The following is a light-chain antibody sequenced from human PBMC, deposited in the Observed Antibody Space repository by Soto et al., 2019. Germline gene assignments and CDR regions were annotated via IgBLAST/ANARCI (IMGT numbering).Light chain of an antibody. CDR1: QSVGRF. CDR2: DAS. Sequence: EIVLTQSPDTLSLSPGERATLSCRASQSVGRFLAWYQQKPGQSPRLLIYDASNRATGIPARFSGSGSGTDFTLTISSLEPEDFAVYCCQQRSDWPPITFGGGTKVEIK. V-gene: IGKV3-11*01. CDR3: QQRSDWPPIT. J-gene: IGKJ4*01.